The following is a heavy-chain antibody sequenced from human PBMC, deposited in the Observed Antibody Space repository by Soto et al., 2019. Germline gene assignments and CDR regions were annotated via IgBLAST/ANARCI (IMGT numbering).Heavy chain of an antibody. Sequence: QVQLVQSGAEVKKPGSSVKVSCKASGGTFSSYAISWVRQAPGQGLEWMGGIIPIFGTANYAQKFQGRVTITADESTSTGYMELSSLRSEDTAVYYCARVLAGEYHLYYYYGMDVWGQGTTVTVSS. J-gene: IGHJ6*02. CDR2: IIPIFGTA. CDR3: ARVLAGEYHLYYYYGMDV. D-gene: IGHD1-1*01. V-gene: IGHV1-69*01. CDR1: GGTFSSYA.